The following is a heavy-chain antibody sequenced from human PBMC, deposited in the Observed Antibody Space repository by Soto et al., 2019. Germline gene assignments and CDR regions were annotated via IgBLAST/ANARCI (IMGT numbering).Heavy chain of an antibody. Sequence: QLQLQESGPGLVKPSETLSLTCTVSGGSISSSSYYWGWIRQPPGKGLEWIGSIYYSGSTYYNPSLKSRVTISVDTSKNQFSLKLSSVTAADTAVYYCARLNIPINYFDYWGQGTLVTVSS. CDR1: GGSISSSSYY. J-gene: IGHJ4*02. D-gene: IGHD5-12*01. CDR3: ARLNIPINYFDY. V-gene: IGHV4-39*01. CDR2: IYYSGST.